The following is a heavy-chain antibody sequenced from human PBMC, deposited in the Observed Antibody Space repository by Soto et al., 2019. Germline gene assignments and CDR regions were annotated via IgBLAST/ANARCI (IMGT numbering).Heavy chain of an antibody. Sequence: EVQLEESGGGLVQPGGPLRPSWEASGFTLSMYWMTWVPQAPGRGLEWVANIKQDGSKKSYLDSVRGRFTISRDNVRNSLYLQMDSLRAEDTALYYCARDVSPGSSSLYLDAFDIWGQGTMVIVSS. J-gene: IGHJ3*02. D-gene: IGHD6-13*01. CDR3: ARDVSPGSSSLYLDAFDI. V-gene: IGHV3-7*05. CDR1: GFTLSMYW. CDR2: IKQDGSKK.